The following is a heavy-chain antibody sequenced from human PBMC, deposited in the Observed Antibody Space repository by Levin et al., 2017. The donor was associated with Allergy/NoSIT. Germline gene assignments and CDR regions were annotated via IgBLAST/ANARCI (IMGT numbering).Heavy chain of an antibody. V-gene: IGHV3-9*01. CDR3: AKDMGLTVVSRERVGRLDTFDI. CDR1: GFSFDDYA. Sequence: SLKISCAASGFSFDDYAMHWVRQVPGKGLEWVSGISWNRGNIGYADSVKGRFTISRDNAKNSLYLQMNSLKGEDTALYYCAKDMGLTVVSRERVGRLDTFDIWGQGTLVIVSS. CDR2: ISWNRGNI. D-gene: IGHD3-10*01. J-gene: IGHJ3*02.